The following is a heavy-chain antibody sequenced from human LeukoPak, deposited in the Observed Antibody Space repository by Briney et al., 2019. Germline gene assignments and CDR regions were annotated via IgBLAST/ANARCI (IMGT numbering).Heavy chain of an antibody. J-gene: IGHJ4*02. CDR2: IYYSGRT. V-gene: IGHV4-59*01. Sequence: PSETLSLTCTVSGGSISSYYWSWIRQPPRKGLLWMGYIYYSGRTNYNPPLQSRVTISVETSKNQLSLKVSSATAAATAASYRPGGVEMGTIIYYWGQGNRVTVTS. CDR1: GGSISSYY. D-gene: IGHD5-24*01. CDR3: PGGVEMGTIIYY.